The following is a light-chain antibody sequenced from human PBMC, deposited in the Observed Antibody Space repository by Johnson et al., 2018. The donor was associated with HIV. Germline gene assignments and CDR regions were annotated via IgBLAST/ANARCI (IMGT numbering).Light chain of an antibody. CDR3: GTWDSSLSAGRYV. CDR2: ENN. J-gene: IGLJ1*01. CDR1: SSNIGNNY. Sequence: QSVLTQPPSVSAAPGQKVTISCSGSSSNIGNNYVSWYQQLPGTAPKLLIYENNKRPSGIPDRFSGSKSGTSPTLGITGLQTGDEADYYCGTWDSSLSAGRYVFGTGTKVTVL. V-gene: IGLV1-51*02.